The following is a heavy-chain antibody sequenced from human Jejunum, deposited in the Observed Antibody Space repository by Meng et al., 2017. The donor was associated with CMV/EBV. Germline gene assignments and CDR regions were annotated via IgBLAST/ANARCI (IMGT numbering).Heavy chain of an antibody. CDR1: GGSVTSGNYY. CDR2: IYYTGSS. CDR3: ARSTTGPGDY. D-gene: IGHD1-1*01. Sequence: TVSGGSVTSGNYYWNWIRQPPGEGLEWIGWIYYTGSSSYNPSLKSRATITLDTSKNQFSLKVTSVTAADAAVYYCARSTTGPGDYWGQGTLVTVSS. J-gene: IGHJ4*02. V-gene: IGHV4-61*01.